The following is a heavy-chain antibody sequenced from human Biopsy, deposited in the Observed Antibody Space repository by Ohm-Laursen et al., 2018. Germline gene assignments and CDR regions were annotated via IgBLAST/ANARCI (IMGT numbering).Heavy chain of an antibody. CDR2: ISGYNGNT. V-gene: IGHV1-18*01. Sequence: VSVKVSCNVSGYKFTSYGMSWVRQAPGQGFEWMGRISGYNGNTNYAQKFQGRITMTIDAATSTGYMDLRSLKSDDTAVYYCARIAAAGWDDYWGQGTLVTVSS. J-gene: IGHJ4*02. CDR3: ARIAAAGWDDY. CDR1: GYKFTSYG. D-gene: IGHD6-25*01.